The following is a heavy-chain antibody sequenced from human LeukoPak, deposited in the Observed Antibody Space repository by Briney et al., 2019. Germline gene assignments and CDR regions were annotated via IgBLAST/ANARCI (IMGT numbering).Heavy chain of an antibody. CDR2: IIPILGIA. D-gene: IGHD3-10*01. CDR1: GGTFSSYT. CDR3: ARGSVTGYYYYYYGMDV. Sequence: ASVKVSCKASGGTFSSYTISWVRQAPGQGFEWMGRIIPILGIANYAQKFQGRVTITADKSTSTAYMELSSLRSEDTAVYYCARGSVTGYYYYYYGMDVWGQGTTVTVSS. V-gene: IGHV1-69*02. J-gene: IGHJ6*02.